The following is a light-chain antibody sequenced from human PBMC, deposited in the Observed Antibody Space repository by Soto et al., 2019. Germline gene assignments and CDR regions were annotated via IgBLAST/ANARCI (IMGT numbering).Light chain of an antibody. J-gene: IGKJ5*01. CDR3: QQYNNWPPIT. CDR1: QSVSSY. Sequence: EIVLTQSPGTLSLSPGERATLSCRASQSVSSYLAWYQQEPGQAPRLLIYGASTRATGIPARFSGSGSGTEFTLTISSLQSEDFAVYYCQQYNNWPPITFGQGTRLEIK. V-gene: IGKV3-15*01. CDR2: GAS.